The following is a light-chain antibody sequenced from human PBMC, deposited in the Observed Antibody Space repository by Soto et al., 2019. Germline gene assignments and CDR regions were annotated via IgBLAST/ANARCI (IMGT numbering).Light chain of an antibody. V-gene: IGLV1-40*01. Sequence: QSVLTQPPSVSGAPGQRVTISCTGSSSNIGAGYDVHWYQQLPGTAPKLLIYGNSNRPSGVPDRFSASRSGTSASLAITGLQAGDEADYYCQSYDSSLSVFYVFGTGTKVTVL. CDR3: QSYDSSLSVFYV. J-gene: IGLJ1*01. CDR2: GNS. CDR1: SSNIGAGYD.